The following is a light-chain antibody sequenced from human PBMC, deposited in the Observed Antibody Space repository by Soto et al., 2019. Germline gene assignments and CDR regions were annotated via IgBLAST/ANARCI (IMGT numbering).Light chain of an antibody. V-gene: IGKV3-15*01. CDR3: QQYFSTPPLT. CDR1: QSVRSN. Sequence: EIVMTQSPATLSVSPGERVTLSCRASQSVRSNLAWYQQKPGQAPRLLIYGASTRATGLPARFSGSGSGTDFTLTISSLQSEDFAVYYCQQYFSTPPLTFGGGTKVEIK. J-gene: IGKJ4*01. CDR2: GAS.